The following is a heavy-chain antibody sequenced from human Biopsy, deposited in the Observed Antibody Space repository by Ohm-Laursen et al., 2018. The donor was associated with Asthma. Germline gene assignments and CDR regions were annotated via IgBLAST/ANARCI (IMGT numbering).Heavy chain of an antibody. CDR3: AREGVAGTHIED. V-gene: IGHV3-30-3*01. D-gene: IGHD6-19*01. J-gene: IGHJ4*02. CDR1: GFTFSNYA. Sequence: SLRLSCTASGFTFSNYAMHWVRQAPGKGLEWVALISYDGSSIYYADSVKGRFTISRDNSKNTLSLQMNSLTAEDTAVYYCAREGVAGTHIEDWGQGTLVTVSS. CDR2: ISYDGSSI.